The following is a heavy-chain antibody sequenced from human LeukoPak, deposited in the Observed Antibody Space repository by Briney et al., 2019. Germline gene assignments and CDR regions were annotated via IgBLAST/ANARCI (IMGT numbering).Heavy chain of an antibody. J-gene: IGHJ4*02. CDR3: ARGAAHSYGYFSDY. CDR1: GYIFGDYS. CDR2: ISTSSNTI. V-gene: IGHV3-48*01. Sequence: PGGSLRLSCEASGYIFGDYSMSWVRQAPGKGLEWLSFISTSSNTIYYADSVRGRFTVSRDNAHNPLYLQMNSLTVEDTATYYCARGAAHSYGYFSDYWGQGILVAVSS. D-gene: IGHD5-18*01.